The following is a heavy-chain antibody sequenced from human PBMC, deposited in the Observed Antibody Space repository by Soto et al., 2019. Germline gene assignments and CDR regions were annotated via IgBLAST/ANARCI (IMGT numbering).Heavy chain of an antibody. CDR1: GFSISDHY. Sequence: GGSLRLSCAASGFSISDHYMSWIRQAPGKGLEWVSYSSNSGTFTKYADSVKGRFSISRDNDKNSLYLEINSLRGEDTAIYYCARSGDNYNVLDYWGQGTPVTVSS. V-gene: IGHV3-11*03. CDR2: SSNSGTFT. J-gene: IGHJ4*02. CDR3: ARSGDNYNVLDY. D-gene: IGHD3-10*02.